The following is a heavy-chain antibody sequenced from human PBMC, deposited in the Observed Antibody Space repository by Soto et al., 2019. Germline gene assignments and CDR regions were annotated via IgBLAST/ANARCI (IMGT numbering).Heavy chain of an antibody. CDR1: GFTFSSYS. D-gene: IGHD4-17*01. CDR3: ARVIGAHGYYYYGMDV. CDR2: ISSSSSYI. J-gene: IGHJ6*02. V-gene: IGHV3-21*01. Sequence: GGSLRLSCAASGFTFSSYSMNWVRQAPGKGLEWVSSISSSSSYIYYADSVKGRFTISRDNAKNSLYLQMNSLRAEDTAVYYCARVIGAHGYYYYGMDVWGQGTTVTVSS.